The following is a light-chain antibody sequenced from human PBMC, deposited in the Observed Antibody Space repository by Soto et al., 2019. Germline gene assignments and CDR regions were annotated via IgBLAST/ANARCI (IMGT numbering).Light chain of an antibody. Sequence: QSVLTQRRSVSGSPGQSVTISCTGTSSDVGGFNYVSWYHQHPGTARKLMIYDVSKRPSGVPDRFSGSKSGNTASLTISGLQAEDEADYYCCSYAGSYSYVFGTATKVTVL. CDR2: DVS. CDR1: SSDVGGFNY. CDR3: CSYAGSYSYV. V-gene: IGLV2-11*01. J-gene: IGLJ1*01.